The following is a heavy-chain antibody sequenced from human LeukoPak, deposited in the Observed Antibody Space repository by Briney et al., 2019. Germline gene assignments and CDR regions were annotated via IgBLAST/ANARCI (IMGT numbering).Heavy chain of an antibody. Sequence: GGSLRLSCAASGFXFSSYWISWVRQAPGKGLEWVANIQQGGSEEYYVDSVKGRFTISRDNAKNSLYLQMNSLRAEDTAVYYCARDIVVVTAYFDYWGQGTLVTVSS. J-gene: IGHJ4*02. D-gene: IGHD2-21*02. V-gene: IGHV3-7*05. CDR2: IQQGGSEE. CDR3: ARDIVVVTAYFDY. CDR1: GFXFSSYW.